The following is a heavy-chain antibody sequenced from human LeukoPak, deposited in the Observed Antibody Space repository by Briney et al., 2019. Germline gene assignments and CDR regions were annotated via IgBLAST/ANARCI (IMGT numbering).Heavy chain of an antibody. Sequence: PGGSLRLSRAASGITFTIAGMHWVRQVPGKGLEWVAVISSDGRKIYYADSVKGRFIISRDTSRNILFLQMNGLRTDDTAIYYCAKDKGNRYFDYWGQGTLATISS. CDR3: AKDKGNRYFDY. D-gene: IGHD3-16*02. CDR2: ISSDGRKI. V-gene: IGHV3-30*18. CDR1: GITFTIAG. J-gene: IGHJ4*02.